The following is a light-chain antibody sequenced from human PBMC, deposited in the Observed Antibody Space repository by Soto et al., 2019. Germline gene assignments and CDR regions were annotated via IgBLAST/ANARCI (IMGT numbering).Light chain of an antibody. V-gene: IGLV4-60*02. CDR2: LEGSGSY. J-gene: IGLJ2*01. CDR1: SGHSTYI. Sequence: QLVLTQSSSASASLGSSVKLTCTLSSGHSTYIIAWHQQQPGKAPRYLMKLEGSGSYNKGSGIPDRFSGSSSGADRYLTISNLQFEDEADYYCETWDTNVVVFGVWTKLTVL. CDR3: ETWDTNVVV.